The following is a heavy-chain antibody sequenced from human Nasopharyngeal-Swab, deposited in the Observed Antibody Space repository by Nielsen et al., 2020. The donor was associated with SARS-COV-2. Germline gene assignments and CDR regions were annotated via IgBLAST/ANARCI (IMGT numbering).Heavy chain of an antibody. J-gene: IGHJ4*02. D-gene: IGHD2-2*01. CDR2: ISYDGSNK. V-gene: IGHV3-30*18. CDR1: GFTFSSYG. CDR3: AKDSEGVVVPAAPIDY. Sequence: GESLKISCAASGFTFSSYGMHWVRQAPGKGPEWVAVISYDGSNKYYADSVKGRFTISRDNSKNTLYLQMNSLRAEDTAVYYCAKDSEGVVVPAAPIDYWGQGTLVTVSS.